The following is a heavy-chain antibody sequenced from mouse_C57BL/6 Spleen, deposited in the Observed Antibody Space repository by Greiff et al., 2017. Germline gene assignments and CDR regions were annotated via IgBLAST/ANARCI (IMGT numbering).Heavy chain of an antibody. V-gene: IGHV3-6*01. D-gene: IGHD1-1*01. CDR2: ISYDGSN. J-gene: IGHJ2*01. Sequence: EVQLQESGPGLVKPSQSLSLTCSVTGYSITSGYYWNWIRQFPGNKLEWMGYISYDGSNNYNPSLKNRISITRDTSKNQFFLKLNSVTTEDTATYYCARTDYGSSCFDYWGQGTTLTVSS. CDR3: ARTDYGSSCFDY. CDR1: GYSITSGYY.